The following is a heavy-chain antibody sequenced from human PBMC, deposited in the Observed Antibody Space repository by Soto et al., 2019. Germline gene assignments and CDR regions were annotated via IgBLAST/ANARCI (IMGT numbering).Heavy chain of an antibody. CDR2: INHSGST. D-gene: IGHD3-22*01. CDR1: GGSFSGYY. J-gene: IGHJ4*01. V-gene: IGHV4-34*01. Sequence: SEPLSLTCAVYGGSFSGYYWSWIRQPPGKGLEWIGEINHSGSTNYNPSLKSRVTISVDTSKNQFSLKLSSVTAADTAVYYCACAPGRDYDSSGPQTDIWGQGTLVTVSS. CDR3: ACAPGRDYDSSGPQTDI.